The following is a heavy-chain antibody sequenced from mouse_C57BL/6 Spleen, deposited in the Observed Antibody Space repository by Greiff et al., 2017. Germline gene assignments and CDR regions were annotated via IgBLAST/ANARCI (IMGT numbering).Heavy chain of an antibody. Sequence: QVQLQQPGAELVKPGASVKVSCKASGYTFTSYWMHWVKQRPGQGLEWIGRIHPSDSDTNYNQKFKGKATVTVDKSSSTTYMQLSSLTSEDSAVYYCAIEDYYGSSPDYWGKGTTLTVSS. D-gene: IGHD1-1*01. CDR3: AIEDYYGSSPDY. V-gene: IGHV1-74*01. CDR1: GYTFTSYW. CDR2: IHPSDSDT. J-gene: IGHJ2*01.